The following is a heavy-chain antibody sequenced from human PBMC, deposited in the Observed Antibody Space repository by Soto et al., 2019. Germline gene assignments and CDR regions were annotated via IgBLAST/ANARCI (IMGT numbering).Heavy chain of an antibody. CDR2: IYSGGNT. CDR3: ARETRRHYFDY. V-gene: IGHV3-53*01. Sequence: EVQLVESGGGLIQPGGSLRLSCAVSGFTVSSSCMSWVRQAPGKGLEWVSVIYSGGNTYYADSVKGRVTISRDNYKNTLYLQMKSLRAEDTAVYYCARETRRHYFDYWGQGTLVTVSS. CDR1: GFTVSSSC. J-gene: IGHJ4*02.